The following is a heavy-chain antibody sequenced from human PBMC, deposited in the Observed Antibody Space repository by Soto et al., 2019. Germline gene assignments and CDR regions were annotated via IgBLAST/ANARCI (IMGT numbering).Heavy chain of an antibody. CDR3: ARSYSSGWYHAFDI. V-gene: IGHV1-2*04. CDR2: INPNSGGT. CDR1: GYTFTGYY. J-gene: IGHJ3*02. Sequence: ASVKVSCKASGYTFTGYYMHRVRQAPGQGLEWMGWINPNSGGTNYAQKFQGWVTMTRDTSISTAYMELSRLRSDDTAVYYCARSYSSGWYHAFDIWGQGTMVTVSS. D-gene: IGHD6-19*01.